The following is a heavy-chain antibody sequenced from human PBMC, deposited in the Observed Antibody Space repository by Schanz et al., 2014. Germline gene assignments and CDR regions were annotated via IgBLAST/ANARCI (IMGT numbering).Heavy chain of an antibody. CDR2: INTGSGDT. Sequence: QVQLVQSGAEVKKPGASVKVSCKASGYSFTSYSMHWVRQAPGQRLEWMGWINTGSGDTKYSQNFQGRVTITRDTSASTAYMELSSLRSEDTAVYSCARGIGGYGANNYFDYWGQGTLVTVSS. V-gene: IGHV1-3*04. CDR1: GYSFTSYS. D-gene: IGHD5-12*01. J-gene: IGHJ4*02. CDR3: ARGIGGYGANNYFDY.